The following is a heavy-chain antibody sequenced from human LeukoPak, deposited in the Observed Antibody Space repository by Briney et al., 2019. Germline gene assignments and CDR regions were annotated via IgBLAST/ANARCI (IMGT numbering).Heavy chain of an antibody. V-gene: IGHV4-59*01. Sequence: SETLSLTCTVSGGSISSYYWSWIRLPPGKGLEWIGYLSKSGNTNYSPSLKSRVTIFGDTSKNQFFLKLSSVTAADTAVYYCARMEGSGISHIGGQGTVVTVSS. D-gene: IGHD3-10*01. CDR3: ARMEGSGISHI. CDR2: LSKSGNT. J-gene: IGHJ3*01. CDR1: GGSISSYY.